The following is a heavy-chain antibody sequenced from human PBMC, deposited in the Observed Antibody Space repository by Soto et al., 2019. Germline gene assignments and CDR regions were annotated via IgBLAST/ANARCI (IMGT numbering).Heavy chain of an antibody. CDR2: IYYSGST. D-gene: IGHD3-22*01. V-gene: IGHV4-39*01. CDR3: ARGQHRYYYDSSGYFDY. CDR1: GGSISSSSYY. Sequence: PSETLSLTCTVSGGSISSSSYYWGWIRQPPGKGLEWIGSIYYSGSTYYNPSLKSRVTISVDTSKNQFSLKLSSVTAADTAVYYCARGQHRYYYDSSGYFDYWGQGTLVTVSS. J-gene: IGHJ4*02.